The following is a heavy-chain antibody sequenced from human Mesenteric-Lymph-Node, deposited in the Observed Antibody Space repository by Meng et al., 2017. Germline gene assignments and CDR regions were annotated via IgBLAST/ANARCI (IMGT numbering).Heavy chain of an antibody. V-gene: IGHV4-39*07. Sequence: SETLSLTCTVSGGSISSSSYYWGWIRQPPGKGLEWIGSIYYSGSTYYNPSLKSRVTISVDTSKNQFSLKLSSVTAADTAVYYCARDSDQQLVLGDWFDPWGQGTLVTVSS. CDR1: GGSISSSSYY. CDR2: IYYSGST. D-gene: IGHD6-13*01. J-gene: IGHJ5*02. CDR3: ARDSDQQLVLGDWFDP.